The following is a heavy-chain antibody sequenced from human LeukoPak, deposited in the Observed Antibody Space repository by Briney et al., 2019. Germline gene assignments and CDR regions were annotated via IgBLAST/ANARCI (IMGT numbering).Heavy chain of an antibody. V-gene: IGHV4-61*10. Sequence: PSETLSLTCTVSSGSISSGSYCWSWIRQPAGKGLEWIGHIHSSGSTNYNPSLKSRVTMSIDTSKNQFSLKLSSVTAADTAVYYCARGDSTVTPKYFQYWGQGTLVTVSS. CDR1: SGSISSGSYC. CDR2: IHSSGST. CDR3: ARGDSTVTPKYFQY. D-gene: IGHD4-23*01. J-gene: IGHJ1*01.